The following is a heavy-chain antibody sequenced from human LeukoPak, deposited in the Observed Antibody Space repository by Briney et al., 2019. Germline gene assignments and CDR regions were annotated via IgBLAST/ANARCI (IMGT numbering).Heavy chain of an antibody. D-gene: IGHD4-17*01. V-gene: IGHV1-69*06. CDR2: IIPIFGTA. CDR3: ASQTVTRSYYYYYYGMDV. Sequence: SVKVSCKASGGTFSSYAISWVRQAPGQGLEWMGGIIPIFGTANYAQKFQGRVTITADKSTSTAYMELSSLRSEGTAVYYCASQTVTRSYYYYYYGMDVWGKGTTVTVSS. J-gene: IGHJ6*04. CDR1: GGTFSSYA.